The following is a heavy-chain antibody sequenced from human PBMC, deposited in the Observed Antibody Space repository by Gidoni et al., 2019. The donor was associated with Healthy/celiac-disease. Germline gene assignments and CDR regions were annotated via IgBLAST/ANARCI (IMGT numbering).Heavy chain of an antibody. CDR1: GFTFSSYG. J-gene: IGHJ6*02. CDR2: IWYDGSNK. D-gene: IGHD2-15*01. CDR3: ARDIVVVAATPDYGMDV. Sequence: QVQLVESGGGVVQPGRSLRLSCSASGFTFSSYGMQWVRQDPGKGLEWVAVIWYDGSNKYYADSVKGRFTISRDNSKNTLYMQMNSLRAEDTAVYYCARDIVVVAATPDYGMDVWGQGTTVTVSS. V-gene: IGHV3-33*01.